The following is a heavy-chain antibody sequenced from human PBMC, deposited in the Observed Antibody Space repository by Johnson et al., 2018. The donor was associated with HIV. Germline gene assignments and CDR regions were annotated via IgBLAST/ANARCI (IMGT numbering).Heavy chain of an antibody. J-gene: IGHJ3*01. CDR3: ARAPEGRGVDAFDV. D-gene: IGHD3-10*01. V-gene: IGHV3-11*04. CDR1: GFTFSDYY. Sequence: QVQLVESGGGVVQPGGSLRLSCAASGFTFSDYYMSWIRQAPGKGLEWVSYITSTGITVYYAASVKGRFTISRDNAKNSVYLQMNSLEAEDTAVYYCARAPEGRGVDAFDVWGQGTVVTVSS. CDR2: ITSTGITV.